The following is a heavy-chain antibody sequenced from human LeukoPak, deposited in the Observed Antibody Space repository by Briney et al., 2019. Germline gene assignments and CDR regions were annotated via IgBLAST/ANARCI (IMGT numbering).Heavy chain of an antibody. Sequence: SETLSLTCTVSGGSISSYYWSWIRQPPGKGLEWIGYIYYSGSTNYNPSLKSRVTISVDTSKNQFSLKLSSVTAADTAVYYCARNVGSGSYYWFDPWGQRTLVTVSS. CDR2: IYYSGST. CDR3: ARNVGSGSYYWFDP. D-gene: IGHD1-26*01. J-gene: IGHJ5*02. V-gene: IGHV4-59*08. CDR1: GGSISSYY.